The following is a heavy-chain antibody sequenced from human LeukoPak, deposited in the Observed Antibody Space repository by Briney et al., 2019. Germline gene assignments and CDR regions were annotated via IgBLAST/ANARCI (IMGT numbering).Heavy chain of an antibody. D-gene: IGHD4-17*01. J-gene: IGHJ4*02. CDR1: GFTFSSYG. V-gene: IGHV3-30*18. CDR2: ISYDGTNK. Sequence: GGSLRLSCAASGFTFSSYGVHWVRQAPGTGLEWVAVISYDGTNKYYADSVKGRFTISRDNSKNTLYLQMNSLIAEDTAVYYCAKMTTVTEPFDYWGQGTLVTVSS. CDR3: AKMTTVTEPFDY.